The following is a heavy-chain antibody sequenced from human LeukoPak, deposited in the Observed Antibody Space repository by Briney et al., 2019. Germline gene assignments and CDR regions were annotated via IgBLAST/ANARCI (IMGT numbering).Heavy chain of an antibody. CDR3: ASVERITMIVVVITGAFDI. Sequence: PSETLSLTCTVSGGSISSSSYYWGWIRQPPGKGLEWIGSIYYSGSTYYNPSIKSRVTISVDTSKNQFSLKLSSVTAADTAVYYCASVERITMIVVVITGAFDIWGQGTMVTVSS. CDR2: IYYSGST. J-gene: IGHJ3*02. CDR1: GGSISSSSYY. D-gene: IGHD3-22*01. V-gene: IGHV4-39*01.